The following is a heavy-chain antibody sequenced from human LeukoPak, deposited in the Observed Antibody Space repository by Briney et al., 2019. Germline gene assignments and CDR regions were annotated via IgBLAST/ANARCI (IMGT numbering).Heavy chain of an antibody. D-gene: IGHD3-22*01. J-gene: IGHJ4*02. V-gene: IGHV1-18*01. CDR2: ISAYNGNT. CDR3: ARDLVPPNYYDSSGYYPNFDY. CDR1: GYTFTSYG. Sequence: ASVKVSCKAAGYTFTSYGISWGRQAPGQGLEWMGGISAYNGNTNYAQKFQGRVTMTSDTSTSTAYMELRSLRSDDPAVYYCARDLVPPNYYDSSGYYPNFDYWGQGTLVTVSS.